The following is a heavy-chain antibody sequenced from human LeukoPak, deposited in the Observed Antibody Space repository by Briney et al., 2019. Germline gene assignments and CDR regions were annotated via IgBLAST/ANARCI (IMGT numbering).Heavy chain of an antibody. V-gene: IGHV3-30*18. J-gene: IGHJ4*02. CDR2: ISYDGSNK. CDR3: TKGETTENH. CDR1: GFTFSSYG. Sequence: GGSLRLSCAASGFTFSSYGMPWVRQAPGKGLEWVAVISYDGSNKYYADSVKGRFTISRDNSKNTFYLQMSSLRAEDTATYYCTKGETTENHWGQGTVVTVSS. D-gene: IGHD4-17*01.